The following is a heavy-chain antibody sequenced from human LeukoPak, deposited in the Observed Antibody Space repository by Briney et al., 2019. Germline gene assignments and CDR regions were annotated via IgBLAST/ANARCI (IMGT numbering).Heavy chain of an antibody. V-gene: IGHV3-30-3*01. CDR1: GFTFSSYT. CDR3: ARDRALQWLAPEGYGMDV. J-gene: IGHJ6*02. CDR2: ISYDGSNK. D-gene: IGHD6-19*01. Sequence: PGRSLRLSCAASGFTFSSYTMHWVRQAPGKGLGWGAVISYDGSNKYYADSVKGRFTISRDNSKNTLYLQMNSLRAEDTAVYYCARDRALQWLAPEGYGMDVWGQGTTVTVSS.